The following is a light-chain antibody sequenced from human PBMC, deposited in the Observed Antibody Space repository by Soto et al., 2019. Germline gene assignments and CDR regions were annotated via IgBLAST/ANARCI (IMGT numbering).Light chain of an antibody. Sequence: DIQMTQSPSTLSASVGDRVTITCRASQSISSWLAWYQQKPGKATKLLIYKASSLESVVPSRFSGSRSGTEFTLSISSLQPDDIATYYCQHYNNFGLGTKVDIK. V-gene: IGKV1-5*03. J-gene: IGKJ3*01. CDR3: QHYNN. CDR2: KAS. CDR1: QSISSW.